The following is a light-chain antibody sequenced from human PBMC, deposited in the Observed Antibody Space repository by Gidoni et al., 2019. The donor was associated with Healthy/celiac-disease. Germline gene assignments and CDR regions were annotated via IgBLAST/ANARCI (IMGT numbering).Light chain of an antibody. CDR3: SSYAGSNRVV. J-gene: IGLJ2*01. CDR1: SSDVGGYNY. V-gene: IGLV2-8*01. Sequence: QSALTPPPSASGSPGQSVTISCTGTSSDVGGYNYVSWYQQHPSKAPKLMIYEVSKRPSGVPDRFSGSKSGNTASLTVSGLQAEDEADYYCSSYAGSNRVVFGGGTKLTVL. CDR2: EVS.